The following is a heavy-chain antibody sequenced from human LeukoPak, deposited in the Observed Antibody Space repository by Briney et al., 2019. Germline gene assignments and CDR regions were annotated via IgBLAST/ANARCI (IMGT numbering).Heavy chain of an antibody. D-gene: IGHD6-19*01. J-gene: IGHJ4*02. CDR1: GGSISSSSYS. Sequence: SETLSLTCTVSGGSISSSSYSWGWIRQPPGRGLEGIGSIYYSGSTYYSPSLKSRVTMSVDTSKNQFSLKLSSVTAADTAVYYCARHGSASGWYRSHFDYWGQGTLVTVSS. V-gene: IGHV4-39*01. CDR2: IYYSGST. CDR3: ARHGSASGWYRSHFDY.